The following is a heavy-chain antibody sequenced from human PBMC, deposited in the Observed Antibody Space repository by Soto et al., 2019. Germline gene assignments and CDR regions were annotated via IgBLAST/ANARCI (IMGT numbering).Heavy chain of an antibody. CDR1: GGTFSSYS. CDR2: IIPIFGTA. Sequence: QVQLVQSGAEVKKPGSSVKVSCKASGGTFSSYSINWVRQAPGQGLEWMGEIIPIFGTANYAQKCQRRVTITADESTSTAYMELSSLRSEDTAVYYCARDGGRHSGGIDYWGQGTLVTVSS. V-gene: IGHV1-69*01. D-gene: IGHD1-26*01. CDR3: ARDGGRHSGGIDY. J-gene: IGHJ4*02.